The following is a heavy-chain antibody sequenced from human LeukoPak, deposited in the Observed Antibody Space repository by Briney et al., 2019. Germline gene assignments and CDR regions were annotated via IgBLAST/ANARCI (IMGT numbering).Heavy chain of an antibody. CDR1: GFTFSSYA. D-gene: IGHD3-10*01. V-gene: IGHV3-23*01. CDR2: ISGSGGST. CDR3: AKDRFGGYYGMDV. Sequence: PGGSLRLSCAASGFTFSSYAMSWVRQAPGKGLEWVSAISGSGGSTYYADSVKGRFTISRDNSKNTLYLQMNSPRAEDTAVYYCAKDRFGGYYGMDVWGQGTTVTVSS. J-gene: IGHJ6*02.